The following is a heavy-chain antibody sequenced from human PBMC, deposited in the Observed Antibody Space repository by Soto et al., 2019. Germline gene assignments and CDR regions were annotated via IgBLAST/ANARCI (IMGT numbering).Heavy chain of an antibody. Sequence: QVQLVQSGAEVKKPGSSVKVSCKASGGTFSSYAISWVRQAPGQGLEWMGGIIPIFGTANYAQKFQGRVTITADESTGTAYMELSSLRSEDTAVYYCARCPLGLAPYYYYGMDVWGQGTTVTVSS. D-gene: IGHD6-19*01. CDR2: IIPIFGTA. CDR3: ARCPLGLAPYYYYGMDV. CDR1: GGTFSSYA. V-gene: IGHV1-69*01. J-gene: IGHJ6*02.